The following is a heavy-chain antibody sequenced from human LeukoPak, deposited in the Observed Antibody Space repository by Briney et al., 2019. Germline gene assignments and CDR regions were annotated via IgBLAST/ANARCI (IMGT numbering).Heavy chain of an antibody. CDR1: GGSISSGDYY. Sequence: SETLSLTCTVSGGSISSGDYYWSWIRQPPGKGLEWIGYIYYSGSTYHNPSLKSRVTISVDTSKNQFSLKLSSVTAADTAAYYCARGRFGVKGAFDIWGQGTMVTVSS. CDR3: ARGRFGVKGAFDI. V-gene: IGHV4-30-4*01. CDR2: IYYSGST. D-gene: IGHD3-10*01. J-gene: IGHJ3*02.